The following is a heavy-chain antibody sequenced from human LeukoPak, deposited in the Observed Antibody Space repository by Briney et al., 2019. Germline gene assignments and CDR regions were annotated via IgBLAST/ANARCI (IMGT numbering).Heavy chain of an antibody. D-gene: IGHD2-15*01. J-gene: IGHJ5*02. Sequence: PLASVKVSCKASGYTFTSYGISWVRQAPGQGLEWMGWISAYNGNTNYAQKLQGRVTMTTDTSTSTAYMELRSLRSDDTAVYYRARQGYCSGGSCWWFDPWGQGTLVTVSS. CDR2: ISAYNGNT. CDR1: GYTFTSYG. V-gene: IGHV1-18*01. CDR3: ARQGYCSGGSCWWFDP.